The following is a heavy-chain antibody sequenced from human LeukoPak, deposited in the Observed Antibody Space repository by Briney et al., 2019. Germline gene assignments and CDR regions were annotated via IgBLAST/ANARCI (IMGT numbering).Heavy chain of an antibody. CDR2: IRYDGSNK. CDR3: ASRIGDYSGSYYDYYYYMDV. V-gene: IGHV3-30*02. J-gene: IGHJ6*03. Sequence: PGGSLRLSCGASGFTFSSSGMHWVRQAPGKGLEWVVFIRYDGSNKYYADSVKGRFTISRDNSRKTLYLQMNSLRAEDTAVYYCASRIGDYSGSYYDYYYYMDVWGKGTTVTVSS. D-gene: IGHD1-26*01. CDR1: GFTFSSSG.